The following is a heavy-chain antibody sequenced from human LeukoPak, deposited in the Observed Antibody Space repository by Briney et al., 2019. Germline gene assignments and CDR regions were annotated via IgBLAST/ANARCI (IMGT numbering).Heavy chain of an antibody. CDR3: ARDPFHCGGDCSDAFDI. CDR2: IKQDGSEK. V-gene: IGHV3-7*01. D-gene: IGHD2-21*02. CDR1: GFTFSSYW. Sequence: GGSLRLSCAASGFTFSSYWMSWVRQAPGKGLEWVANIKQDGSEKYYVDSVKGRFTISRDNAKNSLYLQMNSLRAEDTAVYYCARDPFHCGGDCSDAFDIWGQGTMVTVPS. J-gene: IGHJ3*02.